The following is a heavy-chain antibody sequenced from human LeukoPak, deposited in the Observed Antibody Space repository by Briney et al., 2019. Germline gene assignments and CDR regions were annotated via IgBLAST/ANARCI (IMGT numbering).Heavy chain of an antibody. Sequence: AGASLRLSCAASGSTFSSYWMSWVRQPPGKGLEWVANIKQDGSEKYYVDSGKGRFTISRDNAKNSLYLQMNSLRAEDTAVYFCARDNLGHPRDFDLWGRGTLVTVSS. CDR3: ARDNLGHPRDFDL. D-gene: IGHD3-16*01. CDR2: IKQDGSEK. V-gene: IGHV3-7*01. J-gene: IGHJ2*01. CDR1: GSTFSSYW.